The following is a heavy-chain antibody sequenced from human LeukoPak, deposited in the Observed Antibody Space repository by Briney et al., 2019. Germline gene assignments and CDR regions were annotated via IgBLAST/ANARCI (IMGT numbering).Heavy chain of an antibody. CDR1: GYSVSINSAP. D-gene: IGHD4-23*01. J-gene: IGHJ3*02. CDR3: ARGRWSAAFDI. CDR2: TYYRSKWYT. Sequence: SQTLSLTCVISGYSVSINSAPWHWIRQSPSRGLKWLGRTYYRSKWYTDFAVSIKSRMTINPDTSENQFSLHLYSGTPQDTAVYYCARGRWSAAFDIWGQGTMVTVSS. V-gene: IGHV6-1*01.